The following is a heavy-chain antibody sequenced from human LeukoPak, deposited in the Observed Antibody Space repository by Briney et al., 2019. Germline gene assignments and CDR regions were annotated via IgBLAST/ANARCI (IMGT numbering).Heavy chain of an antibody. V-gene: IGHV5-51*01. Sequence: GESLKISCKGSGYSFTSYWIGWVRQMPGKGLEWMGIIYPGDSDTRYSPSFQGQVTISADKSISTAYLQWRTLKASDTAMYYCARHPVLRSYGSYYYYMDVWGKGTTVTVSS. D-gene: IGHD5-18*01. CDR1: GYSFTSYW. CDR3: ARHPVLRSYGSYYYYMDV. J-gene: IGHJ6*03. CDR2: IYPGDSDT.